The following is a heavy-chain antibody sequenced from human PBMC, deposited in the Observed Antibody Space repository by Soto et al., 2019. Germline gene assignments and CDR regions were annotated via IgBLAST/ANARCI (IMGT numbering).Heavy chain of an antibody. Sequence: ASVKVSCKASGYTFTSYGISWVRQAPGQGLEWMGWISAYNGNTNYAQKLQGRVTMTTDTSTSIAYMEMRSLRSDDTAVYYCARGRLGIAVAGRFDYWGQGTLVTVSS. J-gene: IGHJ4*02. V-gene: IGHV1-18*01. CDR2: ISAYNGNT. D-gene: IGHD6-19*01. CDR3: ARGRLGIAVAGRFDY. CDR1: GYTFTSYG.